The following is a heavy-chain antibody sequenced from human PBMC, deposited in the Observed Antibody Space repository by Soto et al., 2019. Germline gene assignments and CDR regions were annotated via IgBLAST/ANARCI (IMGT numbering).Heavy chain of an antibody. Sequence: VQLVESGGGLIQPGGSLRLSCAASGFTVSSNYMSWVRQAPGKGLEWVAVISYDGSNKYYADSVKGRFTISRDISTHTLYVQMNSLRAEDTAVYYCAREYDNYSSGYYSYYYGMDVWGHGTTVTVSS. J-gene: IGHJ6*02. CDR1: GFTVSSNY. CDR3: AREYDNYSSGYYSYYYGMDV. D-gene: IGHD3-22*01. CDR2: ISYDGSNK. V-gene: IGHV3-30*03.